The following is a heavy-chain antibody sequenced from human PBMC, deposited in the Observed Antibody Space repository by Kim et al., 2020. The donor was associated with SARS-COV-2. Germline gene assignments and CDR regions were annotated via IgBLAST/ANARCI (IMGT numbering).Heavy chain of an antibody. J-gene: IGHJ4*02. V-gene: IGHV3-23*01. CDR3: AKDTYYYYDSSGYYDY. D-gene: IGHD3-22*01. Sequence: SVKGRFTISRDNSKNTLYLQMNSLRAEDTAVYYCAKDTYYYYDSSGYYDYWGQGTLVTVSS.